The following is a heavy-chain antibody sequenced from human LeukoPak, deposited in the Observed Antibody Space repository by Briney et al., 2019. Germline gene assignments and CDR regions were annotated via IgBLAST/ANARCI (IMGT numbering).Heavy chain of an antibody. D-gene: IGHD3-16*02. CDR2: INHSGST. CDR3: ATNYVWGSYRTYDY. V-gene: IGHV4-34*01. CDR1: GGSFSGYY. J-gene: IGHJ4*02. Sequence: SETLSLTCAVYGGSFSGYYWSWIRQPPGKGLGWIGEINHSGSTNYNPSLKSRVTISVDTSKNQFSLKLSSVTAADTAVYYCATNYVWGSYRTYDYWGQGTLVTVSS.